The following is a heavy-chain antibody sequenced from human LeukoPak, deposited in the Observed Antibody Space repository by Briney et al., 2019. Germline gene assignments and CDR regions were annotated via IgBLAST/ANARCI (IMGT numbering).Heavy chain of an antibody. J-gene: IGHJ6*03. D-gene: IGHD2-21*01. V-gene: IGHV1-69-2*01. CDR3: PRDVAIPPPKNYYYIDG. Sequence: GASVKVSCKGSGYTFTDYYMHWVRQAPGKGREWMGLVDPEDGERIYEKKFQGRVTITADTSTDTAYMKQSSLRREDTAVYYCPRDVAIPPPKNYYYIDGWGKGTTVTVSS. CDR1: GYTFTDYY. CDR2: VDPEDGER.